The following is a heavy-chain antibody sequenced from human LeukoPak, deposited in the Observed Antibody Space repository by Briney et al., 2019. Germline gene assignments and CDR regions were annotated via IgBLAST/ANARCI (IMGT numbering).Heavy chain of an antibody. CDR3: ARDYRDGNYDFWSGHFDY. J-gene: IGHJ4*02. CDR2: IIPILGIA. Sequence: SVKVSCKASGGTFSSYAISWVRQAPGQGLEWMGRIIPILGIANYAQKFQGRVTMTRDTSTSTVYMELSSLRSEDTAVYYCARDYRDGNYDFWSGHFDYWGQGTLVTVSS. CDR1: GGTFSSYA. V-gene: IGHV1-69*04. D-gene: IGHD3-3*01.